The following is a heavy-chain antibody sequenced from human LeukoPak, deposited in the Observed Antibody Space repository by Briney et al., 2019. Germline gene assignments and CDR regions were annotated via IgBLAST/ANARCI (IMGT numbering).Heavy chain of an antibody. Sequence: GESLKISCKGSEYSFTNYWIGWVRQMPGKGLEWMGIIYPGDSDTRYSPSFQGQVTISADKSISTAYLQWSSLKASDTATYYCARRRDYSDYSDAFDIWGQGTMVTVSS. CDR3: ARRRDYSDYSDAFDI. J-gene: IGHJ3*02. CDR1: EYSFTNYW. CDR2: IYPGDSDT. V-gene: IGHV5-51*01. D-gene: IGHD4-11*01.